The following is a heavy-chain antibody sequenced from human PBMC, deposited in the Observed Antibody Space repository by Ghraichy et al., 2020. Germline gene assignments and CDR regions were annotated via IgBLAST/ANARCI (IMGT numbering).Heavy chain of an antibody. J-gene: IGHJ4*02. CDR2: INPNNGGT. CDR3: ARGCSGGTCYWVH. Sequence: ASVKVSCKASGYTLTGYYMHWVRQAPGQGLEWMGWINPNNGGTNYAQKFQGRVTMTRDTSISTAYMKLSSLISDDTAVYYCARGCSGGTCYWVHWGQGTLVTVSS. V-gene: IGHV1-2*02. CDR1: GYTLTGYY. D-gene: IGHD2-15*01.